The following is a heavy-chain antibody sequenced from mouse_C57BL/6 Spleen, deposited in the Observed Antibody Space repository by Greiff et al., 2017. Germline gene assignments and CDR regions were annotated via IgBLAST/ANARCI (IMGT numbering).Heavy chain of an antibody. V-gene: IGHV1-50*01. J-gene: IGHJ3*01. CDR2: IDPSDSYT. CDR3: ARNYGGFAY. Sequence: QVQLKQPGAELVKPGASVKLSCKASGYTFTSYWMQWVKQRPGQGLEWIGEIDPSDSYTNYNQKFKGKATLTVDTSSSTAYMQLSSLTSEDSAVYYCARNYGGFAYWGQGTLVTVSA. CDR1: GYTFTSYW. D-gene: IGHD1-1*02.